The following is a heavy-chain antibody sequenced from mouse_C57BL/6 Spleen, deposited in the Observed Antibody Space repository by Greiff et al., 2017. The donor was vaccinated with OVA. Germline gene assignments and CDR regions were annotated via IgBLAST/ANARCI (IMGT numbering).Heavy chain of an antibody. CDR2: ISNGGGST. CDR3: ATSPDPGYYAMDY. D-gene: IGHD6-2*01. Sequence: EVKLVESGGGLVQPGGSLKLSCAASGFTFSDYYMYWVRQTPEKRLEWVAYISNGGGSTYYPDTVKGRFTISRDNAKNTLYRQMSRLKSEDTAMYYCATSPDPGYYAMDYWGQGTSVTVSS. V-gene: IGHV5-12*01. J-gene: IGHJ4*01. CDR1: GFTFSDYY.